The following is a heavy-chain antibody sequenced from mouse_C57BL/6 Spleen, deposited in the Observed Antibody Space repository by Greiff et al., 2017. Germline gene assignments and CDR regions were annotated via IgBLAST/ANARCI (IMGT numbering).Heavy chain of an antibody. Sequence: VQLQQSGPELVKPGASVKISCKASGYSFTDYNMNWVKQSNGKSLEWIGVINPNNGTTSYNQKFKGKATLTVDQSSSTAYMQLNSLTSEDSAVYYCARSLITTVVGYFDYWGQGTTLTVSS. J-gene: IGHJ2*01. V-gene: IGHV1-39*01. CDR1: GYSFTDYN. CDR3: ARSLITTVVGYFDY. D-gene: IGHD1-1*01. CDR2: INPNNGTT.